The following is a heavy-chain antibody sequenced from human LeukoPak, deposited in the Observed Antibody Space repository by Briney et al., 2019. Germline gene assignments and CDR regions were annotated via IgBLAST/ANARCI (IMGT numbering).Heavy chain of an antibody. CDR3: ARDLPIVVVPAAISYYYYYGMDV. Sequence: SETLSLTCAVYGGSFSGYYGSCIRQPPGKGLEWIGEINHCGSTNYNPFLKSRVTISVDTSKKQFSLKLSSVTAADKAVYYCARDLPIVVVPAAISYYYYYGMDVWGQGTTVTVSS. CDR1: GGSFSGYY. D-gene: IGHD2-2*01. CDR2: INHCGST. V-gene: IGHV4-34*01. J-gene: IGHJ6*02.